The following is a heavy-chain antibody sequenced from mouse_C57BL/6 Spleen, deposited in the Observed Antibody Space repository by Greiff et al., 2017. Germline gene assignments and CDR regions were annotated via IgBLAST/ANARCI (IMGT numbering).Heavy chain of an antibody. CDR3: ARWWDYDGFDY. D-gene: IGHD2-4*01. J-gene: IGHJ2*01. CDR2: IYPRSGNT. Sequence: VHLVESGAELARPGASVKLSCKASGYTFTSYGISWVKQRTGQGLEWIGEIYPRSGNTYYNEKFKGKATLTADKSSSTAYMELRSLTSEDSAVYFCARWWDYDGFDYWGQGTTLTVSS. CDR1: GYTFTSYG. V-gene: IGHV1-81*01.